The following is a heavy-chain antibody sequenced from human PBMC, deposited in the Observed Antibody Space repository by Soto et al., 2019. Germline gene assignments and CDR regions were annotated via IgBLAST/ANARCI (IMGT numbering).Heavy chain of an antibody. Sequence: EVQLLESGGGLVQPGGSLRLSCAASGFTFSSYAMSWVRQAPGKGLEWVSAISGSGGSTYYADSVKGRFTISRDNSKNTLYLQMNSLRAEDTAVYYCAKGSPPRIAAAGKNYFDYWGQGTLVTVSS. CDR3: AKGSPPRIAAAGKNYFDY. CDR2: ISGSGGST. D-gene: IGHD6-13*01. V-gene: IGHV3-23*01. J-gene: IGHJ4*02. CDR1: GFTFSSYA.